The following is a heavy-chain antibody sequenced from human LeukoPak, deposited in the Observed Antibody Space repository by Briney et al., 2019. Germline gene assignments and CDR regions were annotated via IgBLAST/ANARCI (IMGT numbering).Heavy chain of an antibody. V-gene: IGHV4-34*01. CDR1: GGSFSGYY. CDR3: ARGRSCSSTSCQLNWFDP. D-gene: IGHD2-2*01. J-gene: IGHJ5*02. Sequence: PSETLSLTCAVYGGSFSGYYWSWIRQPPGKGLEWIGEINHSGSTNYNPSLKSRVTISVDTSKNQFSLKLSSVTAADTAVYYCARGRSCSSTSCQLNWFDPWGQGTLVTVSS. CDR2: INHSGST.